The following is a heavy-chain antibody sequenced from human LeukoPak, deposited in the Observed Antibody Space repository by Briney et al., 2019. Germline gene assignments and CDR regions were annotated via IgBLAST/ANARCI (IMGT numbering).Heavy chain of an antibody. D-gene: IGHD3-10*01. CDR1: GYTFSSFY. J-gene: IGHJ4*02. V-gene: IGHV1-46*01. CDR2: ITPNTGGT. Sequence: GASVKVSCTASGYTFSSFYLHWVRQAPGQGLEWMGIITPNTGGTTYAPKFQDRLIMTRDRSTSTVYMELHSLRSEDTAVYYCARSRNYYRVYFDNWGQGTLVPVSS. CDR3: ARSRNYYRVYFDN.